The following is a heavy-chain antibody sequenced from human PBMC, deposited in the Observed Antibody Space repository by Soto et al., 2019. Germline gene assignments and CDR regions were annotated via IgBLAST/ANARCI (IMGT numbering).Heavy chain of an antibody. CDR2: IYYSGNT. D-gene: IGHD3-10*01. CDR3: ARRATASGSGLDY. Sequence: QLLESGPGLVKPSETLSLTCTVSGGSISSSPYYWDWIRQPPGRGLEWIGSIYYSGNTYYNPSLKTRVTISVDTSKNQFSLRLSSVTAADTAVYYCARRATASGSGLDYWGQGTLVTVSS. V-gene: IGHV4-39*01. CDR1: GGSISSSPYY. J-gene: IGHJ4*02.